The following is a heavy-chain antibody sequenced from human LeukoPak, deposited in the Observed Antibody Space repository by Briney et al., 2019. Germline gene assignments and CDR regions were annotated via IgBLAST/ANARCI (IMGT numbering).Heavy chain of an antibody. CDR1: GFTFSSYA. CDR3: ARDRLEAVTDDDYFDY. J-gene: IGHJ4*02. D-gene: IGHD2-21*02. CDR2: IWYDGSNK. Sequence: PGGSLRLSCAASGFTFSSYAMSWVRQAPGKGLEWVALIWYDGSNKYYGDSVKGRFTISRDNSKNTVYLQMNSLRAEDTGVYYCARDRLEAVTDDDYFDYWGQGTLVTVSS. V-gene: IGHV3-33*08.